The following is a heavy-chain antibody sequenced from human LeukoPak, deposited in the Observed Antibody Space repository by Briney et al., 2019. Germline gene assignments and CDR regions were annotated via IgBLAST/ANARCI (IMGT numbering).Heavy chain of an antibody. J-gene: IGHJ4*02. CDR2: IRFTGSYI. CDR1: GFTFSHYS. D-gene: IGHD5-24*01. Sequence: GGSLRLSCVASGFTFSHYSMNWVRQAPGKGLEWVSSIRFTGSYIYYADSVKGRFTISRDDAKNLLSLQMISLRAEDTAVYYCAKGRGGWLQYDSWGQGTLVTVSS. V-gene: IGHV3-21*04. CDR3: AKGRGGWLQYDS.